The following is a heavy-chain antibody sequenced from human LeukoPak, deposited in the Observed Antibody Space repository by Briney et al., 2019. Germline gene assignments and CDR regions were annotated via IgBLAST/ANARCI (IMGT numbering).Heavy chain of an antibody. D-gene: IGHD1-26*01. J-gene: IGHJ4*02. CDR2: ISYDGTNK. CDR1: GFTFTNYA. Sequence: GGSLRLSCAASGFTFTNYAFHWVRQAPGKGLEWVALISYDGTNKYYADSVKGRFTISRDNSKNTLYLQMNSLRAEDTAVYYCARTTEEYSGSSGFDYWGQGTLVTVSS. V-gene: IGHV3-30-3*01. CDR3: ARTTEEYSGSSGFDY.